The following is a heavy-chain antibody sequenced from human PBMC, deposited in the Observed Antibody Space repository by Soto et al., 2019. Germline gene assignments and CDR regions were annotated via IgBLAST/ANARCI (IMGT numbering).Heavy chain of an antibody. CDR1: GGSFSGYY. J-gene: IGHJ4*02. CDR2: INHRGST. CDR3: AGYSSGWYEIV. V-gene: IGHV4-34*01. D-gene: IGHD6-19*01. Sequence: QVQLQQWGAGLLKPSETLSLTCAVYGGSFSGYYWSWIRQPPGKGLEWIGEINHRGSTNYNPSLESRVTISVDTSKNQFSLKLSSVTAADTAVYYCAGYSSGWYEIVWGQGTLVTVSS.